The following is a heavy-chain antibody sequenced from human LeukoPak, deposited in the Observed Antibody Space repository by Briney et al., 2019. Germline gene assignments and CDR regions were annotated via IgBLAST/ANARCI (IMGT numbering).Heavy chain of an antibody. V-gene: IGHV1-8*01. D-gene: IGHD6-13*01. Sequence: ASVKVSCKASGYTFTSYDINWVRQATGQGLEWMGWMNPNSGNTGYAQKFQGRVTMTRNTSISTAYMGLSSLRSEDTAVYYCARKVLAAAVTNNDYWGQGTLVTVSS. CDR3: ARKVLAAAVTNNDY. CDR2: MNPNSGNT. J-gene: IGHJ4*02. CDR1: GYTFTSYD.